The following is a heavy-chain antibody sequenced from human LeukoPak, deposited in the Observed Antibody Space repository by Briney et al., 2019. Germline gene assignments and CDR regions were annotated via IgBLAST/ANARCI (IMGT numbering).Heavy chain of an antibody. CDR1: GYSFTSYW. Sequence: GESLKISCKGSGYSFTSYWIGWVRQMPGKGLEWMGIIYPGDSDTRYSPSFQGQVTISADKSISTAYLQWSSLKASDTAMYYCARRMYYYDSSGYYYRFFQHWGQGTLVTVSS. CDR2: IYPGDSDT. V-gene: IGHV5-51*01. D-gene: IGHD3-22*01. CDR3: ARRMYYYDSSGYYYRFFQH. J-gene: IGHJ1*01.